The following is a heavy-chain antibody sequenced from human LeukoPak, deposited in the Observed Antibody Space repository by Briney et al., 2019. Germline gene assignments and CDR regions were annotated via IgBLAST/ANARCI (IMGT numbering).Heavy chain of an antibody. J-gene: IGHJ3*02. CDR2: IYTSGST. CDR3: ARDGGSSSWYGEAFDI. V-gene: IGHV4-4*07. D-gene: IGHD6-13*01. CDR1: GGSISSYY. Sequence: PSETLSLTCTVSGGSISSYYWSWIRQPAGKGLEWIGRIYTSGSTNYNPSPKSRVTMSVDMSKNQFSLKLSSVTAADTAVYYCARDGGSSSWYGEAFDIWGQGTMVTVSS.